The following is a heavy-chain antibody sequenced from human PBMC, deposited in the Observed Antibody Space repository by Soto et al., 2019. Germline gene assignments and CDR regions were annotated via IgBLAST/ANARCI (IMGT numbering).Heavy chain of an antibody. D-gene: IGHD2-8*01. V-gene: IGHV4-4*02. CDR3: ARRYCTNGVCYFDY. Sequence: SETLSLTCAVSGGSISSSNWWCWVRQPPGKGLEWIGEIYHSGSTNYNPSLKSRVTISVDKSKNQFSLKLSSVTAADTAVYYCARRYCTNGVCYFDYWGQGTLVTVSS. CDR1: GGSISSSNW. CDR2: IYHSGST. J-gene: IGHJ4*02.